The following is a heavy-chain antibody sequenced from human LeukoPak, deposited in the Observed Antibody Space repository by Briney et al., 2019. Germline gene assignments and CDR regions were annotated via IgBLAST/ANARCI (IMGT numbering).Heavy chain of an antibody. CDR2: IIPIFGTA. V-gene: IGHV1-69*13. CDR1: GGTFSSYA. D-gene: IGHD6-19*01. Sequence: ASVKVSCKASGGTFSSYAISWVRQAPGQGLEWMGGIIPIFGTANYVQKFQGRVTITADESTSTAYMELSSLRSEDTAVYYCARDTTGYSSGWYYFDYWGQGTLVTVSS. CDR3: ARDTTGYSSGWYYFDY. J-gene: IGHJ4*02.